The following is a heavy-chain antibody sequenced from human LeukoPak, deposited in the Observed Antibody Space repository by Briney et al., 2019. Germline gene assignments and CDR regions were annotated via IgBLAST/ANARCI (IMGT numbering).Heavy chain of an antibody. CDR3: ARRVDGYNLWDDY. J-gene: IGHJ4*02. CDR1: GGSISSYY. V-gene: IGHV4-59*08. D-gene: IGHD5-24*01. Sequence: SETLSLTCTVSGGSISSYYWSWIRQPPGKGLEWIGYIYYSGSTNCNPSLKSRVTISVDTSKNQFSLKLSSVTAADTAVYYCARRVDGYNLWDDYWGQGTLVTVSS. CDR2: IYYSGST.